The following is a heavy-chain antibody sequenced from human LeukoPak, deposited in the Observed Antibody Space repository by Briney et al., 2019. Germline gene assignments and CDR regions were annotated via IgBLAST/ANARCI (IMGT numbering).Heavy chain of an antibody. CDR1: GFTFSSYW. J-gene: IGHJ4*02. CDR3: VRDLGELPNY. V-gene: IGHV3-74*01. Sequence: GGSLRRSCAASGFTFSSYWMYWVRQAPGKGLVWVSRISSDGITTNYAGAVKGRFTMSRDNAKNTLFLQMNTLRAEDTAVYYCVRDLGELPNYWGQGTLVTVSS. D-gene: IGHD1-26*01. CDR2: ISSDGITT.